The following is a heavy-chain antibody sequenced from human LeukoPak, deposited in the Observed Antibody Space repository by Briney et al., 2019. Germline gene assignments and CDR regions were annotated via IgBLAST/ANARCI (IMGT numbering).Heavy chain of an antibody. Sequence: GGSLRLSCAASGFTFSDYYMSWVRQAPGKGLEWVSYISSSGSTIDYADSVKGRFTISRDNAKNSLYLQMNSLRAEDTAAYYCARVHYPYSSGYYYSYFDYWGQGTLVTVSS. D-gene: IGHD3-22*01. J-gene: IGHJ4*02. V-gene: IGHV3-11*01. CDR1: GFTFSDYY. CDR3: ARVHYPYSSGYYYSYFDY. CDR2: ISSSGSTI.